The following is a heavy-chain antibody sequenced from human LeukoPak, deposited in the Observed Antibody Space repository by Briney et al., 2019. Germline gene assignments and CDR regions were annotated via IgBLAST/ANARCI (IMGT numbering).Heavy chain of an antibody. CDR3: ARGYCSGGSCYQPPFDY. J-gene: IGHJ4*02. CDR2: MNPNSGNT. D-gene: IGHD2-15*01. Sequence: GASVKVSCKASGYTFTSYDINWVRQATGQGLEWMGWMNPNSGNTGYAQKFQGRVTMTRNTSISTAYMELSSLRSDDTAVYYCARGYCSGGSCYQPPFDYWGQGTLVTVSS. V-gene: IGHV1-8*01. CDR1: GYTFTSYD.